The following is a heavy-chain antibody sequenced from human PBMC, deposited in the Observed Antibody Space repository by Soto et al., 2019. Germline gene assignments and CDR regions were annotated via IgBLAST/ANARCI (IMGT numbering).Heavy chain of an antibody. CDR1: GYTFTNYY. Sequence: APVKVSCKASGYTFTNYYIHWVRQAPGQGLEWMGIINPSGGSTNYAQKFQGRVTVTRDTSTSTVYLELSSLRSEDTAVYFCARDLSSYSSGWYDLWGRGTLVTVSS. V-gene: IGHV1-46*01. J-gene: IGHJ2*01. D-gene: IGHD6-19*01. CDR2: INPSGGST. CDR3: ARDLSSYSSGWYDL.